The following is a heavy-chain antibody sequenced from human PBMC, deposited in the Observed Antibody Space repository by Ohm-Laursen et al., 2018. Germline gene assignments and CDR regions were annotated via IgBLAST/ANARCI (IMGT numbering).Heavy chain of an antibody. Sequence: SLRLSCTASGFTFSTYAMSWVRQAPGKGLEWVSGISGSGGSTYYADSVKGRFTISRDNSKNTLYLQMNSLRAEDTAVYYCARGSLNGLDVWGQGTTVTVSS. CDR2: ISGSGGST. V-gene: IGHV3-23*01. CDR1: GFTFSTYA. J-gene: IGHJ6*02. CDR3: ARGSLNGLDV. D-gene: IGHD3-16*01.